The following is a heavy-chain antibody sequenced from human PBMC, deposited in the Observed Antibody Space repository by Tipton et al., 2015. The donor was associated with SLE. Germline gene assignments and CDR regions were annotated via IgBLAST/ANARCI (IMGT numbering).Heavy chain of an antibody. CDR1: GFTFSSYE. D-gene: IGHD2-2*01. CDR2: ISSSGSTI. J-gene: IGHJ4*02. V-gene: IGHV3-48*03. CDR3: AGYCSSTSCYVDY. Sequence: SLRLSCAASGFTFSSYEMNWVRQAPGKGLEWVSYISSSGSTIYYADSVKGRFTITRDNAKNSLYLQMNSLRAEDTAVYYCAGYCSSTSCYVDYWGQGTLVSVSS.